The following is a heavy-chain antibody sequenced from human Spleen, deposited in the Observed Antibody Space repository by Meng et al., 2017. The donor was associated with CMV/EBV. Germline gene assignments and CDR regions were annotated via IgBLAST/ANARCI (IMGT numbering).Heavy chain of an antibody. CDR1: GYTFTKTY. Sequence: RVECGAEVKMPGASVKVSCKASGYTFTKTYMNWVRQAPGQGLEWMGWISAYNGNTNYAQKLQGRVTMTTDTSTSTAYMELRSLRSDDTAVYYCARDLDMIVVGPHYWGQGTLVTVSS. D-gene: IGHD3-22*01. V-gene: IGHV1-18*04. CDR3: ARDLDMIVVGPHY. J-gene: IGHJ4*02. CDR2: ISAYNGNT.